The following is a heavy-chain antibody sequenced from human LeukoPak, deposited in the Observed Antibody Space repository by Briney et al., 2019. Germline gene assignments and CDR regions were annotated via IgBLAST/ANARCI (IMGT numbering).Heavy chain of an antibody. CDR2: IYYSGST. V-gene: IGHV4-31*03. D-gene: IGHD6-19*01. CDR3: ASSFRSGWYNY. J-gene: IGHJ4*02. Sequence: PSETLSLTCTVSGGSVSSGSYYWSWIRQHPGKGLEWIGYIYYSGSTYYNPSLKSRVTISVDTSKNQFSLKLSSVTAADTAVYYCASSFRSGWYNYWGQGTLVTVSS. CDR1: GGSVSSGSYY.